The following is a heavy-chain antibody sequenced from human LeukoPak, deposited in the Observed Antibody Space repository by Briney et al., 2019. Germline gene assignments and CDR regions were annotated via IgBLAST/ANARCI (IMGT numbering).Heavy chain of an antibody. D-gene: IGHD6-19*01. J-gene: IGHJ4*02. Sequence: PGGSLRLSCAASGFTFSSYAMSWVRQAPGMGLEWVSAISGSGGSTYYADSVKGRFTISRDNTKNTLYLQMNSLRAEDTAVYYCAKGYRYSSGWYEFYYFDYWGQGTLVTVSS. V-gene: IGHV3-23*01. CDR2: ISGSGGST. CDR1: GFTFSSYA. CDR3: AKGYRYSSGWYEFYYFDY.